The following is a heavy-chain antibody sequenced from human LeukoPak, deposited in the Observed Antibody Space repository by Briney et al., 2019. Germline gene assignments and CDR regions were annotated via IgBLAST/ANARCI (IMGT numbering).Heavy chain of an antibody. D-gene: IGHD2-15*01. J-gene: IGHJ4*02. Sequence: QPGGSLRLSCAASGFTFSSYAMSWVRQAPGKGLEWVSAISGNTRHTYYADSVKGRFTISRDNSKNTLYLQMNSLRAEDTAVYYCAKELDVPDIVVAAFDYWGQGILVTVSS. CDR2: ISGNTRHT. CDR3: AKELDVPDIVVAAFDY. CDR1: GFTFSSYA. V-gene: IGHV3-23*01.